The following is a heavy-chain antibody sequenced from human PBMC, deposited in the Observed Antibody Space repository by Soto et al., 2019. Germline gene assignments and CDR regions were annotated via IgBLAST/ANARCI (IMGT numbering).Heavy chain of an antibody. V-gene: IGHV4-31*03. D-gene: IGHD3-3*01. CDR1: GVSISSGVYY. CDR2: IYYSGST. CDR3: AKSQKKITIFGVAQAYYYYYYGMDV. Sequence: SETLSLTCTVSGVSISSGVYYWSWIRQHPGKGLEWIGYIYYSGSTYYNPSLKSRVTISVDTSKNQFSLKLSSVTAADTAVYYCAKSQKKITIFGVAQAYYYYYYGMDVWGQGTTVTVSS. J-gene: IGHJ6*02.